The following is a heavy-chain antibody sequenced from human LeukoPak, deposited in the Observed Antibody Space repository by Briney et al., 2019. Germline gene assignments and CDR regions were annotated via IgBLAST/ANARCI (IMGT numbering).Heavy chain of an antibody. V-gene: IGHV4-59*01. Sequence: SETLSLTCTVSGGSISTDYWSWIRQPPGKGLEWIGYIYYSGRTNYSLSLKSRVTISVDTSKNQFSLKLSSVTAADTAVYYCARVGLGGYFDYWGQGTLVTVSS. CDR1: GGSISTDY. J-gene: IGHJ4*02. CDR2: IYYSGRT. CDR3: ARVGLGGYFDY. D-gene: IGHD3-16*01.